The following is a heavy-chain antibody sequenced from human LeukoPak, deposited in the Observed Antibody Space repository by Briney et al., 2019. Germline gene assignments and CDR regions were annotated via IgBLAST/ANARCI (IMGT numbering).Heavy chain of an antibody. CDR2: ISGSGDTS. J-gene: IGHJ5*02. Sequence: GRSLRLSCVASGFTFSNYAMTWVRQAPGKGLEWVAIISGSGDTSYYADSGKGRFTISRDNSKNTLWLQMNSLRAEDTAVYFCAKKFAAATENTWFDPWGQGTLVAVSS. V-gene: IGHV3-23*01. CDR1: GFTFSNYA. CDR3: AKKFAAATENTWFDP. D-gene: IGHD6-25*01.